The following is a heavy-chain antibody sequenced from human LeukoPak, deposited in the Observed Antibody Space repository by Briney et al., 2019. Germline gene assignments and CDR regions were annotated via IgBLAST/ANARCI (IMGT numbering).Heavy chain of an antibody. D-gene: IGHD6-19*01. V-gene: IGHV4-39*01. CDR3: ARPTDSSGWYKEYYMDV. CDR1: GGSISSSSYY. CDR2: IYYSGST. Sequence: KPSETLSLTCTVSGGSISSSSYYWGWIRQPPGKGLEWIGSIYYSGSTYYNPSLRSRVTISVDTSKNQFSLKLSSVTAADTAVYYCARPTDSSGWYKEYYMDVWGKGTTVTISS. J-gene: IGHJ6*03.